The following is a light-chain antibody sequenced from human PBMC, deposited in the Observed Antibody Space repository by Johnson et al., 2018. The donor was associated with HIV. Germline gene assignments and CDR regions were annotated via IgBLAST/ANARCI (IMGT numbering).Light chain of an antibody. CDR2: RNN. Sequence: QSVLTQPPSVSGTPGQRVTISCSGSTSNIGSNTVNWYQQLPGTAPKLLIYRNNKRPSGIPNRFSGSKSGTSATLGITGLQTGDEADYYCGTWDSSLGGHYVFGPGTKVTVL. CDR3: GTWDSSLGGHYV. J-gene: IGLJ1*01. V-gene: IGLV1-51*02. CDR1: TSNIGSNT.